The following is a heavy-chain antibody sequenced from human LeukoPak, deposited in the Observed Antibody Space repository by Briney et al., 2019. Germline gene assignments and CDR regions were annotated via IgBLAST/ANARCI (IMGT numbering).Heavy chain of an antibody. CDR1: GGSISSSSYY. CDR2: IYYSGST. J-gene: IGHJ5*02. CDR3: ARDRFSYGDANWFDP. Sequence: KPSETLSLTCTVSGGSISSSSYYWGWIRQPPGKGLEWIGSIYYSGSTYYNPSLKGRVTISVDTSKNQFSLKLSSVTAADTAVYYCARDRFSYGDANWFDPWGQGTLVTVSS. V-gene: IGHV4-39*07. D-gene: IGHD5-18*01.